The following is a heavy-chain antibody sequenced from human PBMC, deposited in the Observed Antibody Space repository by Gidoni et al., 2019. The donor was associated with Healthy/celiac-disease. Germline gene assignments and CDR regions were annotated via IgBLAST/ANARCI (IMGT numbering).Heavy chain of an antibody. J-gene: IGHJ5*02. Sequence: EVQLVESGGGLVQPGRSLRLSCAASGFTFDDYAMHWVRQAPGKGLEWVSGMSWNSGSICYADSVKGRFTISRDNAKNSLYLQMNSLRAEDTALYYCAKGPQYYYDSSGYYYKGGNWFDPWGQGTLVTVSS. CDR1: GFTFDDYA. V-gene: IGHV3-9*01. CDR2: MSWNSGSI. CDR3: AKGPQYYYDSSGYYYKGGNWFDP. D-gene: IGHD3-22*01.